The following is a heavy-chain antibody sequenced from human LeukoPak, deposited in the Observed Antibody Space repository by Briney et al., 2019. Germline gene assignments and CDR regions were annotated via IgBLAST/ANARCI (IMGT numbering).Heavy chain of an antibody. CDR2: IYSSGCT. CDR1: GGSISRRSYY. V-gene: IGHV4-39*07. Sequence: PSETLCLTCAVSGGSISRRSYYWGWIRQPPGKGLEWIGSIYSSGCTSYTLFVKSRVTISVDRSKYQCSLKRSSVTAADTAVDYCARERPRYCSSTSCDGDYWGQGTLVTVSS. D-gene: IGHD2-2*01. J-gene: IGHJ4*02. CDR3: ARERPRYCSSTSCDGDY.